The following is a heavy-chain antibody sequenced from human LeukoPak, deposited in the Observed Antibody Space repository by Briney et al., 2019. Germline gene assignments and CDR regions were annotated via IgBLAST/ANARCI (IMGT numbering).Heavy chain of an antibody. D-gene: IGHD3-10*02. V-gene: IGHV3-21*01. CDR3: AELGITMIGGV. CDR2: ITSSGTYI. Sequence: GGSLRLSCAASGFDFNNYNMNWVRQAPGKGLEWVSSITSSGTYIYYADSVKGRFTISRDNAKNSLYLQMNSLRAEDTAVYYCAELGITMIGGVWGKGTTVTISS. CDR1: GFDFNNYN. J-gene: IGHJ6*04.